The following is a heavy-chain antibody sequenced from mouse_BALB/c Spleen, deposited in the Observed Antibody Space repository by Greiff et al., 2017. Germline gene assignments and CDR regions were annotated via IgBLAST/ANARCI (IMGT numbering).Heavy chain of an antibody. V-gene: IGHV5-17*02. J-gene: IGHJ4*01. CDR3: ARRGYYDSVYAMDY. Sequence: EVQRVESGGGLVQPGGSRKLSCAASGFTFSSFGMHWVRQAPEKGLEWVAYISSGSSTIYYADTVKGRFTISRDNPKNTLFLQMTSLRSEDTAMYYCARRGYYDSVYAMDYWGQGTSVTVSS. CDR2: ISSGSSTI. CDR1: GFTFSSFG. D-gene: IGHD2-4*01.